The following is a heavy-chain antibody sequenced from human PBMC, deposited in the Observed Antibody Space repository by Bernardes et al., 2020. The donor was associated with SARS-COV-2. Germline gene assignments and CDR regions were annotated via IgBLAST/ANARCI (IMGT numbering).Heavy chain of an antibody. CDR1: GFTFSSYS. V-gene: IGHV3-48*04. CDR2: ISSSSSTI. D-gene: IGHD1-26*01. J-gene: IGHJ5*02. Sequence: GGSLRLSCAASGFTFSSYSMNWVRQAPGKGLEWVSYISSSSSTIYYADSVKGRFTISRDNAKNSLYLQMNSLRAEDTAVYYCARGSVPIVGAITSCGQGSLVTVSS. CDR3: ARGSVPIVGAITS.